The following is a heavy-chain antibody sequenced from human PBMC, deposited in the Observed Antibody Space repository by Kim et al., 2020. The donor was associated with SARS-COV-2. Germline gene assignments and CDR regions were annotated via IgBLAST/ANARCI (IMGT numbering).Heavy chain of an antibody. Sequence: GGSLRLSCAASGFTFSSYGMHWVRQAPGKGLEWVAVISYDGSNKYYADSVKGRFTISRDNSKNTLYLQMNSLRAEDTAVYYCAKAVQYCSSTSCYAVFDYWGQGTLVTVSS. CDR2: ISYDGSNK. CDR3: AKAVQYCSSTSCYAVFDY. D-gene: IGHD2-2*01. CDR1: GFTFSSYG. J-gene: IGHJ4*02. V-gene: IGHV3-30*18.